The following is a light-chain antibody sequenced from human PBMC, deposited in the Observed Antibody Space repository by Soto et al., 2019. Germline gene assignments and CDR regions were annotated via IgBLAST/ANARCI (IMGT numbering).Light chain of an antibody. V-gene: IGKV2-40*01. J-gene: IGKJ2*01. CDR1: QSLLDSDDGNTY. Sequence: DIVMTQTPLSLPVTPGEPASLSCRSSQSLLDSDDGNTYLDWYLQKPGQSPQLLISTLSYRASGVPDRFSGSGSGTDLTLKISRVEAEDVGVYYCMQRIEFPYTFGQGTKLEIK. CDR3: MQRIEFPYT. CDR2: TLS.